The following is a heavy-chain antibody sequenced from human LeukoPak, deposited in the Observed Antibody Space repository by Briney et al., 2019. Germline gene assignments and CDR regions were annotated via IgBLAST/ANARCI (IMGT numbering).Heavy chain of an antibody. J-gene: IGHJ4*02. CDR2: IYSGGST. CDR1: GFTVSSNY. Sequence: TGGSLRLSCAASGFTVSSNYMSWVRQAPGKGLEWVSVIYSGGSTYYADSVKGRFTISRDNSKNTLYLQMNSLRAEDTAVYYCARAIRGYSYVIDYWGQGTLVTVSS. CDR3: ARAIRGYSYVIDY. D-gene: IGHD5-18*01. V-gene: IGHV3-53*01.